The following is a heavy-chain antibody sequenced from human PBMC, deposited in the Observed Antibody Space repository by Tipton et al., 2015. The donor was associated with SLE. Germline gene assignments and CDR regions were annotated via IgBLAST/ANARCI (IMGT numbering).Heavy chain of an antibody. Sequence: SLRLSCAASGFTFSSYGMHWVRQAPGKGLEWVAVIWYDGSNKYYADSVKGRFTISRDNSKNTLYLQMNSLRAEDTAVYYCSGSISFYYGMYVWGQGTTVTFSS. V-gene: IGHV3-33*08. CDR2: IWYDGSNK. CDR1: GFTFSSYG. D-gene: IGHD2-2*01. J-gene: IGHJ6*02. CDR3: SGSISFYYGMYV.